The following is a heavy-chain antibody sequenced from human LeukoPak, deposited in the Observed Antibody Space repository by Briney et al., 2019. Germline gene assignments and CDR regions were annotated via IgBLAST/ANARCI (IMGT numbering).Heavy chain of an antibody. Sequence: GGSLRLSCAASRFTFSTYWMHWVRQAPGKGLVWVSRINSDGSSTDYADSVKGRFTISRDNSKNTLYLQMNSLRAEDTAVYYCARGGSYLSAFDIWGQGTMVTVSS. J-gene: IGHJ3*02. CDR1: RFTFSTYW. D-gene: IGHD1-26*01. V-gene: IGHV3-74*01. CDR2: INSDGSST. CDR3: ARGGSYLSAFDI.